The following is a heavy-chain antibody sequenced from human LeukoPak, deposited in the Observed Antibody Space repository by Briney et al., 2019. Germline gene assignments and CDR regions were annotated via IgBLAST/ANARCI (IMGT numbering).Heavy chain of an antibody. J-gene: IGHJ6*02. CDR2: ITLSGGSK. CDR3: ARDTPYDVWSGYYNPSYYYGMDV. V-gene: IGHV1-46*01. D-gene: IGHD3-3*01. Sequence: ASVNLSCTASGYTFTVYYMHWVRHAPGQGLEWGGIITLSGGSKSYAQKYQGRVTMTRDTSTSTVYMELSSLRSEDTAVYYCARDTPYDVWSGYYNPSYYYGMDVWGQGTTVTVSS. CDR1: GYTFTVYY.